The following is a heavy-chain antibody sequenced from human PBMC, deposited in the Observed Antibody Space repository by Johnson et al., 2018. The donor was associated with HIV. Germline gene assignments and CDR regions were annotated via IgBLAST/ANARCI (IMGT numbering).Heavy chain of an antibody. V-gene: IGHV3-53*01. J-gene: IGHJ3*02. CDR2: SGSGGST. CDR3: AKVSAYYDAFDI. CDR1: GFTVSSNY. Sequence: VQLVESGGGLIQPGGSLRLSCAASGFTVSSNYMSWVRQAPGKGLEWVSAISGSGGSTYYADSVKGRFTISRDNSKNTLYLQMNSLRAEDTAVYYCAKVSAYYDAFDIWGQGTMVTVSS. D-gene: IGHD1-26*01.